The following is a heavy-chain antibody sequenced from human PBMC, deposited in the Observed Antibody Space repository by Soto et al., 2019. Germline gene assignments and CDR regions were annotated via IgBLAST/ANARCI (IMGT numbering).Heavy chain of an antibody. CDR2: MYYSGGT. V-gene: IGHV4-59*01. Sequence: QVQLQESGPGLVKPSETLSLTCTVSGGSISSYYWSWIRQPPGKGLEWLGYMYYSGGTNYNPSVKSRITISADTSRNQFSLKLTSVTAADTAVYYFASLVAVAGEGGYFSYWGQGTLVTVSS. CDR3: ASLVAVAGEGGYFSY. D-gene: IGHD6-19*01. CDR1: GGSISSYY. J-gene: IGHJ4*02.